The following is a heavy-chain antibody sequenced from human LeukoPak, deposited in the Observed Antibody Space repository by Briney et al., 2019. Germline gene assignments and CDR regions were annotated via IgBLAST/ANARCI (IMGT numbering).Heavy chain of an antibody. J-gene: IGHJ3*02. D-gene: IGHD2-21*02. CDR2: IKQDGSEK. CDR3: AKLETAITPFNAFDI. CDR1: GFTFSSYW. Sequence: PGGSLRLSCAASGFTFSSYWMSWVRQAPGKGLEWVANIKQDGSEKYYVDSVKGRFTISRDNAKNSLYLQMNSLRAEDTAVYYCAKLETAITPFNAFDIWGQGTMVTVSS. V-gene: IGHV3-7*01.